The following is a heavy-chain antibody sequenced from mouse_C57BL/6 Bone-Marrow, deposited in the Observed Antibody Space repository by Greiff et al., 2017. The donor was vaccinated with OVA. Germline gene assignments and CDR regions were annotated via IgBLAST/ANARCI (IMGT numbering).Heavy chain of an antibody. CDR3: TRGFSPFDY. D-gene: IGHD6-2*01. CDR1: GFTFSSYA. V-gene: IGHV5-9-1*02. Sequence: DVMLVESGEGLVKPGGSLKLSCAASGFTFSSYAMSWVRQTPEKRLEWVAYISSGGDYIYYADTVKGRFTISRDNARNTLYLPMSSLKSEDTAMYYCTRGFSPFDYWGQGTTLTVSS. J-gene: IGHJ2*01. CDR2: ISSGGDYI.